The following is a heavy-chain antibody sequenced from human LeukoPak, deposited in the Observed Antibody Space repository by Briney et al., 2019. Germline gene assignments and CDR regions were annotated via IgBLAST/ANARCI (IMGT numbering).Heavy chain of an antibody. D-gene: IGHD3-10*01. V-gene: IGHV4-31*11. Sequence: SETLSLTCAVYGGSFSGYYWSWIRQHPGKGLEWIGYIYYSGSTYYNPSLKSRVTISVDTSKNQFSLKLSSVTAADTAVYYCAREGTAGNWFDPWGQGTLVTVSS. CDR2: IYYSGST. CDR3: AREGTAGNWFDP. J-gene: IGHJ5*02. CDR1: GGSFSGYY.